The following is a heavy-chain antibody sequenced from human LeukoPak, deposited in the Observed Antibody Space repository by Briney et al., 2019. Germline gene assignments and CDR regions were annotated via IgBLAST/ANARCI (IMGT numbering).Heavy chain of an antibody. D-gene: IGHD6-13*01. V-gene: IGHV4-59*08. CDR1: GGSINSYH. Sequence: SETLSLTCTVSGGSINSYHCSWIRQPPGKGLEWIGYIYYSGSTSYNPSLKSRVTISVDTSKNQFSLKLSSVIAADTAVYYCARRQSSWYFDYWGQGTLVTVSS. J-gene: IGHJ4*02. CDR3: ARRQSSWYFDY. CDR2: IYYSGST.